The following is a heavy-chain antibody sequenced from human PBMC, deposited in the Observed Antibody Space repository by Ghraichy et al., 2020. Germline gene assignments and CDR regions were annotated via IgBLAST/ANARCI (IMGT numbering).Heavy chain of an antibody. V-gene: IGHV1-2*02. J-gene: IGHJ4*02. CDR2: INPKNGGT. CDR1: GYTFTDYC. Sequence: ASVKVSCKASGYTFTDYCIHWVRQAPGQGLEWMGWINPKNGGTKFAQKFQDRVTMTRDTSISTAYLDLSSLRSDDTAVYYCARDTIFYRSSWSGLSVEYWGQGTLVTVSS. CDR3: ARDTIFYRSSWSGLSVEY. D-gene: IGHD6-13*01.